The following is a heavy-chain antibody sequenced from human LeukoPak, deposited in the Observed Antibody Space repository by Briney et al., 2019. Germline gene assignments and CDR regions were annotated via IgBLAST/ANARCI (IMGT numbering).Heavy chain of an antibody. Sequence: SETLSLTCTVSGGSISSYYWGWIRQPPGKGLEWIGTIYYSGSTYYNASLKSRGTISVDTSKNQFSLKLNSVTAADTAVYFCARQVVAVAGTGYFDYWGQGTLVTVSS. J-gene: IGHJ4*02. CDR1: GGSISSYY. D-gene: IGHD6-19*01. CDR3: ARQVVAVAGTGYFDY. CDR2: IYYSGST. V-gene: IGHV4-39*01.